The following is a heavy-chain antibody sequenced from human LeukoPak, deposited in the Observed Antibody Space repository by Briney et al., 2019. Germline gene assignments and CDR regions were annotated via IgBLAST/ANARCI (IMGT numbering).Heavy chain of an antibody. CDR3: AREFFRIAAAGTLDY. CDR2: IWYDGSNK. CDR1: GYTFTSYY. Sequence: SCKASGYTFTSYYMHWVRQAPGKGLEWVAVIWYDGSNKYYADSVKGRFTISRDNSKNTLYLQMNSLRAEDTAVYYCAREFFRIAAAGTLDYWGQGTLVTVSS. V-gene: IGHV3-33*01. J-gene: IGHJ4*02. D-gene: IGHD6-13*01.